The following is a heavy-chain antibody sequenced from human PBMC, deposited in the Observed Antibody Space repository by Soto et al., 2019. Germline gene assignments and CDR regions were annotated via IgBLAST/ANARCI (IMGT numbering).Heavy chain of an antibody. V-gene: IGHV1-18*01. CDR2: ISAYNGNT. CDR1: GYTFTSYG. CDR3: ARFSVDDYLYYGSGELFDY. J-gene: IGHJ4*02. Sequence: GPPVKVSCKASGYTFTSYGISWVRQAPGQGLEWRGWISAYNGNTNYAQKLQGRVTMTTDTSTSAAYMELRSLRSDDTAVYYCARFSVDDYLYYGSGELFDYWGQGPLVTVSS. D-gene: IGHD3-10*01.